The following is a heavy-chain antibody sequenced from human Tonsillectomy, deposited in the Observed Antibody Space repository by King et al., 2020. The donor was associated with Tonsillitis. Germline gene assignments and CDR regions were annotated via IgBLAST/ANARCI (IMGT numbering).Heavy chain of an antibody. Sequence: VQLVESGAEVKKPGESLKISCKGSGYRFSTDWIDWVRQMPGKGLEWMGIIYPGDTDTKYSPSFQGQVTISADKSINTAYLQWSSLKASDTAMYYCARREPYDSGSDPAVRFFGPWRRGNLVTVSS. CDR3: ARREPYDSGSDPAVRFFGP. CDR2: IYPGDTDT. CDR1: GYRFSTDW. J-gene: IGHJ5*02. D-gene: IGHD3-10*01. V-gene: IGHV5-51*01.